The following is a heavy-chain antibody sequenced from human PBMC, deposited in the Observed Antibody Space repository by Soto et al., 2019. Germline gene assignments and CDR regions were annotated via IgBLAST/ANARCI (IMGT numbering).Heavy chain of an antibody. D-gene: IGHD2-21*01. V-gene: IGHV3-48*02. J-gene: IGHJ4*03. CDR3: ARGRGYRGGNHCYLEY. CDR1: GFSFSSHS. Sequence: EVQLVESGGGLVQPGGSLRLSCAASGFSFSSHSMKWVRQAPGKGLEWVSYISSSGSTIYYADSVKCRFTISRDNAKKPLYLQMNSLRDDDTAGYYCARGRGYRGGNHCYLEYGGQGALVTVSS. CDR2: ISSSGSTI.